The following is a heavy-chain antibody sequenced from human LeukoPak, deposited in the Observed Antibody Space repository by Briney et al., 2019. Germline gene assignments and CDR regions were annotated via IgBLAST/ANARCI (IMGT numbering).Heavy chain of an antibody. V-gene: IGHV3-43*02. D-gene: IGHD5-12*01. CDR1: GFTFDDYA. CDR2: ISGDGGST. CDR3: AKDGSSGYDVAYLFDY. J-gene: IGHJ4*02. Sequence: GGSLRLSCAASGFTFDDYAMHWVRQAPGKGLEWVSLISGDGGSTYYADSVKGRFTISRDNSKNSLYLQMNSLRTEDTALYYCAKDGSSGYDVAYLFDYWGQGTLVTVSS.